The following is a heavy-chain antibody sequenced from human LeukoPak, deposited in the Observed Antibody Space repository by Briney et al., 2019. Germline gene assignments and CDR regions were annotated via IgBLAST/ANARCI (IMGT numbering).Heavy chain of an antibody. Sequence: GGSLRLFCVASGFTFSKYAMSWVRQAPGRGLEWIAALNRGRTFFQDSVRGRCTISRDNSKNTLYLQLNSLTGDDTAVYYCARDLRFGGQGTLVTVSS. J-gene: IGHJ4*02. D-gene: IGHD3-10*01. CDR2: LNRGRT. CDR3: ARDLRF. CDR1: GFTFSKYA. V-gene: IGHV3-23*01.